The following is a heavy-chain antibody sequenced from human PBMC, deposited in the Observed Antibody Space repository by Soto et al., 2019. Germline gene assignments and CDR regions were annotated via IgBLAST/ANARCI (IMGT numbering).Heavy chain of an antibody. CDR3: ASPGGAHRGYYYYGMDV. V-gene: IGHV1-69*01. D-gene: IGHD3-10*01. CDR2: IIPIFGTA. Sequence: QVQLVQSGAEVKKPGSSVKVSCKASGGTFSSYAISWVRQAPGQGLEWMGGIIPIFGTANYAQKFQGRVTITADESTSTAYMELSSLRSEDTAVYYCASPGGAHRGYYYYGMDVWGQGTTVTVSS. J-gene: IGHJ6*02. CDR1: GGTFSSYA.